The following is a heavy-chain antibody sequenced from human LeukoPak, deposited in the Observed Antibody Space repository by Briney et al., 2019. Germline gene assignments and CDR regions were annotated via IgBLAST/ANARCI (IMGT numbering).Heavy chain of an antibody. J-gene: IGHJ6*03. CDR3: AREGKDYDFWSGYYRYYYYYMDV. CDR1: GYTFTSYD. V-gene: IGHV1-8*01. D-gene: IGHD3-3*01. CDR2: MNPNSGKT. Sequence: AAVKVSCKASGYTFTSYDINWVRQAAGQGVEWVGWMNPNSGKTGFAQKFQGRVTMTRNTSISTAYMEPSSLRSEDTAVYYCAREGKDYDFWSGYYRYYYYYMDVWGKGTTVTVSS.